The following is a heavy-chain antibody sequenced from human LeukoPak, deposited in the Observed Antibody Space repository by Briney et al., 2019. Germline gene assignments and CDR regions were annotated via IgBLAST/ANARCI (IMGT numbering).Heavy chain of an antibody. CDR3: ARGGGLDV. CDR1: GFTFSSYW. CDR2: INHNGNVN. V-gene: IGHV3-7*03. J-gene: IGHJ6*02. Sequence: HAGGSLRLSCVASGFTFSSYWMNWARQAPGKGLEWVASINHNGNVNYYVDSVKGRFTISRDNAKNSLYLQMSNLRAEDTAVYFCARGGGLDVWGQGATVTVSS. D-gene: IGHD3-16*01.